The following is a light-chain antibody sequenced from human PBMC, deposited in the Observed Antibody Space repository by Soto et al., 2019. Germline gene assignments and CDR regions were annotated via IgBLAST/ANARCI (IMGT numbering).Light chain of an antibody. CDR1: SSNIGNNA. J-gene: IGLJ1*01. Sequence: QSVLTQPPSVSEAPRQRVTISCSGSSSNIGNNAVNWYQQLPGKAPKLLIYYDVLLPSGVSDRFSGSKSATSASLAISGLQSEDEADYYCAAWDVSLNGYVFGTGTKLTVL. CDR3: AAWDVSLNGYV. CDR2: YDV. V-gene: IGLV1-36*01.